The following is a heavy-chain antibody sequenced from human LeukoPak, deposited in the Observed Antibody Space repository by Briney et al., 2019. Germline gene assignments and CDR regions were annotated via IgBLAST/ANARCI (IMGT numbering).Heavy chain of an antibody. CDR1: GGTFSSYA. D-gene: IGHD5-18*01. CDR2: IIPILGIA. V-gene: IGHV1-69*04. CDR3: ARGSGYSYGSLGY. J-gene: IGHJ4*02. Sequence: SVKVSCKASGGTFSSYAISWVRQAPGQGLEWMGRIIPILGIANYAQKFQGRVTITADKSTSTAYMELSSLRSGDTAVYYCARGSGYSYGSLGYWGQGTLVTVSS.